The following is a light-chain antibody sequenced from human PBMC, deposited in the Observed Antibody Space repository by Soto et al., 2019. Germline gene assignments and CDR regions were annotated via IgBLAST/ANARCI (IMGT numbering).Light chain of an antibody. V-gene: IGKV1-5*03. CDR2: KAS. J-gene: IGKJ4*01. CDR3: QQLNITPLT. Sequence: IRIPKYPSTLAGCVGERVATPCRASQTISSWLAWYQQKPGKAPKLLIYKASTLKSGVPSRFSGSGSGTEFTLTISSLQPEDFATYFCQQLNITPLTFGGGTKVDIK. CDR1: QTISSW.